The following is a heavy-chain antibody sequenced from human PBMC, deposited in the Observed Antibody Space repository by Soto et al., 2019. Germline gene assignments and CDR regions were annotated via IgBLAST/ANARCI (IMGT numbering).Heavy chain of an antibody. CDR1: GFTFSSYW. D-gene: IGHD6-19*01. CDR3: ARSPSSGWYYFDY. Sequence: GGSLRLSCAASGFTFSSYWMHWVRQAPGKGLVWVSRINSDESSTSYADSVEGRFTISRDNAKNTLYLQMNSLRGEDTAVYYCARSPSSGWYYFDYWGQGALVTVSS. CDR2: INSDESST. V-gene: IGHV3-74*01. J-gene: IGHJ4*02.